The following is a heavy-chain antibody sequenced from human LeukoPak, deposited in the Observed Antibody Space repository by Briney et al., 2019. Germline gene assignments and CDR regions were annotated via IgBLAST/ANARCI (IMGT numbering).Heavy chain of an antibody. CDR3: ARDYNGLPVSY. CDR1: GFTFSSYG. D-gene: IGHD1-1*01. J-gene: IGHJ4*02. CDR2: IWYDGSNK. V-gene: IGHV3-33*01. Sequence: PGGSLRLTCAASGFTFSSYGMHWVRQAPGKGLEWVAVIWYDGSNKYYADSVKGRFTISRDNSKNTLYLQMNSLRAEDTAVYYCARDYNGLPVSYWGQGTLVTVSS.